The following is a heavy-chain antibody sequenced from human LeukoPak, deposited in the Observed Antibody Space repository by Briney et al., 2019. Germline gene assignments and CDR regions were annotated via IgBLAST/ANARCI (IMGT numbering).Heavy chain of an antibody. Sequence: SETLSLTCTVSGGSISSGSYYWSWIRQPAGKGLEWIGRIYTSGSTNYNPSLKSRVTISVDTSKNQFSLKLSSVTAADTAVYYCARESSSWSYYYYYYMDVWGKGTTVTVSS. CDR3: ARESSSWSYYYYYYMDV. D-gene: IGHD6-6*01. V-gene: IGHV4-61*02. CDR1: GGSISSGSYY. CDR2: IYTSGST. J-gene: IGHJ6*03.